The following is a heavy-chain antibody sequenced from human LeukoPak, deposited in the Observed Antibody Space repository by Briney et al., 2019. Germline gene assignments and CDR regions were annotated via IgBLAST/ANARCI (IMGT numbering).Heavy chain of an antibody. V-gene: IGHV4-4*07. CDR3: ARDLPYPMDAFDI. CDR1: GGSISSYY. CDR2: IYPSGNT. J-gene: IGHJ3*02. Sequence: SETLSFTCTVSGGSISSYYWSWIRQPAGKGLEWIGRIYPSGNTNYNPSLKSRVTMSLDTSKNQFSLKLSSVTAADTAVFYCARDLPYPMDAFDIWGQGTMVTVSS.